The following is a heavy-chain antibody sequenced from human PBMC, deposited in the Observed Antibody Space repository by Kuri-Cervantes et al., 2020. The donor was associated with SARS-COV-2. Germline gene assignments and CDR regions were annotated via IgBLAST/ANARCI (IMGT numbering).Heavy chain of an antibody. V-gene: IGHV3-74*01. J-gene: IGHJ4*02. Sequence: GGSLRLSCAASGFTFSGHWIHWVRQAPGKGLVWVSRINPDGSYTNNADSVKGRFTLSRDNAKNMLFLQMNSLRAEDTAVYYCAKEDIFTGWYVPAIPNYWGQGTLVTVSS. CDR3: AKEDIFTGWYVPAIPNY. CDR1: GFTFSGHW. D-gene: IGHD3-9*01. CDR2: INPDGSYT.